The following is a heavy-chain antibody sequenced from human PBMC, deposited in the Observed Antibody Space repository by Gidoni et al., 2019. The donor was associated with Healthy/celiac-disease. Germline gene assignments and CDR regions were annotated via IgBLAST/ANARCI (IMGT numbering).Heavy chain of an antibody. V-gene: IGHV4-59*01. CDR1: GGSISSYY. CDR2: IYYSGST. Sequence: QVQLQESGPVLVKPSETLSLTCTVSGGSISSYYWSWIRQPPGKGLEWIGYIYYSGSTNYNPSLKSRVTISVDTSKNQFSLKLSSVTAADTAVYYCAREDSSGYYYKAFDIWGQGTMVTVSS. J-gene: IGHJ3*02. D-gene: IGHD3-22*01. CDR3: AREDSSGYYYKAFDI.